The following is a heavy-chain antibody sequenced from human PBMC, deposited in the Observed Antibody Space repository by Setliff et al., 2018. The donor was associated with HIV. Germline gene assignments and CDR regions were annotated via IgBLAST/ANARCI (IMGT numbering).Heavy chain of an antibody. Sequence: PGESLKISCKGSGYGFSSYWIAWVRQKPGKGLEWMGIIYPYDSDAKYSPSFQGQVSISVDKSISTVYLEWSSLKASDTAMYYCARKMDGYLGYFDYWGQGNLVTSPQ. V-gene: IGHV5-51*01. D-gene: IGHD3-22*01. CDR1: GYGFSSYW. CDR3: ARKMDGYLGYFDY. CDR2: IYPYDSDA. J-gene: IGHJ4*02.